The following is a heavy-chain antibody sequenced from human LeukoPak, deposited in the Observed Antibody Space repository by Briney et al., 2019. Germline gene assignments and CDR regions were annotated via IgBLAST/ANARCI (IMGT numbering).Heavy chain of an antibody. D-gene: IGHD3-22*01. V-gene: IGHV1-2*02. Sequence: ASVKVSCKASGYTFTGYYMHWVRQAPGQGLEWMGWINPNSGGTNYAQKFQGRVTMTRDTSISTAYMELSRLRSDDTAVYYCAREFYYDNPFLDYWGQGTLVTVSS. CDR3: AREFYYDNPFLDY. J-gene: IGHJ4*02. CDR2: INPNSGGT. CDR1: GYTFTGYY.